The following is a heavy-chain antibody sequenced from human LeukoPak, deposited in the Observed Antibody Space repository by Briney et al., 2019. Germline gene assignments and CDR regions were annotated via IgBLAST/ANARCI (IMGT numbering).Heavy chain of an antibody. D-gene: IGHD3-22*01. V-gene: IGHV6-1*01. CDR3: AREVGNVFGY. Sequence: SQTLSLTCAISGDTVSRNIAAWNWIRQSPSRGLEWLGRTYYTSKWFHDYALSVKSRITINPDTSKNQVSLQLNSVTPKDTAVYFCAREVGNVFGYWGQGTLVTVSS. CDR1: GDTVSRNIAA. J-gene: IGHJ4*02. CDR2: TYYTSKWFH.